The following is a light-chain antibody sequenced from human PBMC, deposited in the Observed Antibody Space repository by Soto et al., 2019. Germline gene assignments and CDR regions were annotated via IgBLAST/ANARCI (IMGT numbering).Light chain of an antibody. CDR1: QNISTN. V-gene: IGKV1-39*01. J-gene: IGKJ3*01. CDR3: QQSYNTPFT. CDR2: AAS. Sequence: DVQMTQSPSSLSASVGDRVTLTCRASQNISTNLNWYQQKPGKAPKLLIYAASSLQTGVPSSFSGSGSGTDFTLTISRLQPEDFATYYCQQSYNTPFTFGPGTKVDIK.